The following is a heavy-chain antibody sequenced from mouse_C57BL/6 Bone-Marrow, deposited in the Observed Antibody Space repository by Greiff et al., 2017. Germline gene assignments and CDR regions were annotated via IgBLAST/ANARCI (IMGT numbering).Heavy chain of an antibody. D-gene: IGHD2-1*01. Sequence: QVQLQQSGAELVRPGTSVKVSCKASGYAFTNYLIEWVKQRPGQGLEWIGVINPGSGGTNYNGKFKGKATLTADKSSSTAYMQLSSLTSEDSAVYFCANYYGNYFDYWGQGTTLTVSS. J-gene: IGHJ2*01. CDR2: INPGSGGT. CDR1: GYAFTNYL. CDR3: ANYYGNYFDY. V-gene: IGHV1-54*01.